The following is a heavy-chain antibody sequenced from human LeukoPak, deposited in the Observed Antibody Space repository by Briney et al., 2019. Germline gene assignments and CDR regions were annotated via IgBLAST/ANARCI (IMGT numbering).Heavy chain of an antibody. V-gene: IGHV1-3*01. CDR2: INAGSGNT. CDR3: ARGYSSGSFDY. Sequence: ASVKVSCKASGYTFTSYAMHWVRQAPGQRLEWMGWINAGSGNTKYSQKFQGRVTITRDTSASTAYMELSSLRSEDTAVYYCARGYSSGSFDYWGQGTLVTVSS. D-gene: IGHD6-19*01. CDR1: GYTFTSYA. J-gene: IGHJ4*02.